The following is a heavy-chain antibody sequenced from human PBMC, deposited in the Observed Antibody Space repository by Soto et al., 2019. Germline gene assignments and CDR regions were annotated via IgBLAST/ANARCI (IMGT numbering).Heavy chain of an antibody. CDR3: ARGGSSGWYQDLGWFDP. J-gene: IGHJ5*02. V-gene: IGHV4-39*01. Sequence: QLQLQESGPGLVKPSETLSLTCTVSGGSISSSSYYWGWIRQPPGKGLEWIGSIYYSGCTYYNPSLKSRVTISVDTSKNQCSLKLSSVTAADTAVYYCARGGSSGWYQDLGWFDPWGQGTLVTVSS. CDR1: GGSISSSSYY. D-gene: IGHD6-19*01. CDR2: IYYSGCT.